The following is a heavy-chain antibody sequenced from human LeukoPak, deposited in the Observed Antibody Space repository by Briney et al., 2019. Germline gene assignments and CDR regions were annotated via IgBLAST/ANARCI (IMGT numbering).Heavy chain of an antibody. CDR1: GYTFTSYG. CDR2: ISAYNGNT. D-gene: IGHD6-13*01. J-gene: IGHJ1*01. V-gene: IGHV1-18*01. Sequence: ASVKVSCKASGYTFTSYGISWVRQAPGQGLEWMGWISAYNGNTNYAQKLQGRVTMTTDTSTSTAYVELRSLRSDDTAVYYCATSVAGLYSSSWYRYFQHWGQGTLVTVSS. CDR3: ATSVAGLYSSSWYRYFQH.